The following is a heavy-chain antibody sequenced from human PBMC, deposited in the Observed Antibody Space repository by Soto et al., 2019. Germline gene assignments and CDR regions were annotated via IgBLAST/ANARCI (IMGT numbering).Heavy chain of an antibody. D-gene: IGHD3-3*01. Sequence: PGGSLRLSCAASGFTFSSYGMHWVRQAPGKGLEWVAVISYDGSNKYYADSVKGRFTISRDNSKNTLYLQMNSLRAEDTAVYYCAKTRDHSWDYDFWSGYYKEDYYYGMDVWGQGTTVTVSS. CDR2: ISYDGSNK. J-gene: IGHJ6*02. CDR3: AKTRDHSWDYDFWSGYYKEDYYYGMDV. V-gene: IGHV3-30*18. CDR1: GFTFSSYG.